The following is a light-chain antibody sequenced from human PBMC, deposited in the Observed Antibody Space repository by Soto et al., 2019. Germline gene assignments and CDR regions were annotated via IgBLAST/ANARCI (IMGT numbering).Light chain of an antibody. Sequence: EIVLTQSPGTLSLSPGERATLSCRASQSVIGTFLAWYQQLPGQAPRLLIYGASSRATGIPDRFSGSGSGTDFTLTISRLEPEDFAVYYCQQYGSSPWTFGQGTKVDSK. CDR1: QSVIGTF. V-gene: IGKV3-20*01. CDR2: GAS. CDR3: QQYGSSPWT. J-gene: IGKJ1*01.